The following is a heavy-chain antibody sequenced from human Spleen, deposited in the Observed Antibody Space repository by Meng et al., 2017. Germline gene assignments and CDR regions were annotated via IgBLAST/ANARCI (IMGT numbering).Heavy chain of an antibody. Sequence: GESLKISCAASGFTFSSYAFHWVRQAPGKGLEWVAVISYDGTNKFHADSVKGRFTISRDNSKNTPYLQMNNLRSEDTAVYYCASGLSPYGSGNYYYYGMDVWGQGTTVTVSS. J-gene: IGHJ6*02. CDR3: ASGLSPYGSGNYYYYGMDV. CDR1: GFTFSSYA. CDR2: ISYDGTNK. V-gene: IGHV3-30*04. D-gene: IGHD3-10*01.